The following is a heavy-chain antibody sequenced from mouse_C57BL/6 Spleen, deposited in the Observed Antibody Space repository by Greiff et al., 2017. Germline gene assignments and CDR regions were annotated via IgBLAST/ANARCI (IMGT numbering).Heavy chain of an antibody. CDR1: GYTFTDYN. V-gene: IGHV1-18*01. D-gene: IGHD2-3*01. CDR3: ARCGYYVGYAMDY. Sequence: EVKVVESGPELVKPGASVKIPCKASGYTFTDYNMDWVKQSHGKSLEWIGDINPNNGGTIYNQKFKGKATLTVDKSSSTAYMELRSLTSEDTAVYYCARCGYYVGYAMDYWGQGTSVTVSS. CDR2: INPNNGGT. J-gene: IGHJ4*01.